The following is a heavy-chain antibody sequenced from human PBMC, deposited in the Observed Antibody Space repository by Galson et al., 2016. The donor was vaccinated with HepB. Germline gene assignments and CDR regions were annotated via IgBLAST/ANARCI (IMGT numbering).Heavy chain of an antibody. Sequence: SLRLSCAASGFTFGSYWMSWVRQAPGKGLEWVANIKLHGSEKYFVDSVKGRFTISRDNAKNSLYLQMNSLRAEDTAMCYSARVRGGAFDYWGQGTLVTVSS. CDR3: ARVRGGAFDY. J-gene: IGHJ4*02. V-gene: IGHV3-7*01. D-gene: IGHD3-16*01. CDR2: IKLHGSEK. CDR1: GFTFGSYW.